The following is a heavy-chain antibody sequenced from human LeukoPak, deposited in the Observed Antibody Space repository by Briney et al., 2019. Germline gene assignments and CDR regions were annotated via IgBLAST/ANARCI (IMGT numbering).Heavy chain of an antibody. CDR1: GFTFSSYD. J-gene: IGHJ4*02. CDR3: AKEAGGNAYGICDS. D-gene: IGHD2/OR15-2a*01. V-gene: IGHV3-30*18. Sequence: GGSLRLSCAASGFTFSSYDMHCVRQAPGKGLEWVAIISKDGRNKYYADSVKGRFSISRDNSRNMLYLQMNSLRAEDTAVYYCAKEAGGNAYGICDSWGQGTLVTVSS. CDR2: ISKDGRNK.